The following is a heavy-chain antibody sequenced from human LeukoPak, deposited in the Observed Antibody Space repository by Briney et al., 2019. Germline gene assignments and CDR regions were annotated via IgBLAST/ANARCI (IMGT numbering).Heavy chain of an antibody. Sequence: PGGSLRLSCAASGFTFDDYAMHWVRQVPGKGLEWVSGISWNSGSEGYADSVKGRFTISRDNAKNSLYLQMNSLRAEDTAVYYCASTPHYYDDPSGLDYWGQGTLVTVSS. J-gene: IGHJ4*02. CDR3: ASTPHYYDDPSGLDY. D-gene: IGHD3-22*01. CDR1: GFTFDDYA. V-gene: IGHV3-9*01. CDR2: ISWNSGSE.